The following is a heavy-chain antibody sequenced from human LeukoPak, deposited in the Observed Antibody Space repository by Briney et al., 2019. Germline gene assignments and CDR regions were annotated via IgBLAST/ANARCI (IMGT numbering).Heavy chain of an antibody. Sequence: KPSETLSLTCAVYGGSFIGYYRSRIRQPPGKGLECIGYIYYSGSTNYNPSLKSRVTISVATSKNQFSLKLSSVTAADTAVYYCARLLRVTTVGPDLYYFDYWGQGTLVTVSS. CDR3: ARLLRVTTVGPDLYYFDY. CDR1: GGSFIGYY. J-gene: IGHJ4*02. CDR2: IYYSGST. V-gene: IGHV4-59*08. D-gene: IGHD4-17*01.